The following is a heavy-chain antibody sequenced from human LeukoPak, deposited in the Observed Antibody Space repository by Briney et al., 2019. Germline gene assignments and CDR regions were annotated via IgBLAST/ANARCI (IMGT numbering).Heavy chain of an antibody. J-gene: IGHJ4*02. CDR3: ARGRDLFDY. Sequence: GSLRLSCAASGFTFSTYSMNWVRQAPGKGLEWVSYISSSSSTIYYADSVKGRFTISGDNAKNSLYLQMNSLRAEDTAVYYCARGRDLFDYWGQGTLVTVSS. CDR2: ISSSSSTI. CDR1: GFTFSTYS. V-gene: IGHV3-48*04.